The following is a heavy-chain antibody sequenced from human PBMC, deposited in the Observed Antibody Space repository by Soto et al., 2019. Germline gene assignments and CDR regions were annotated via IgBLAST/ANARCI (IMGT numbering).Heavy chain of an antibody. D-gene: IGHD4-17*01. CDR2: IYSGGAA. CDR1: GISVISNY. CDR3: ARDSPGGDGDYYFDC. J-gene: IGHJ4*02. Sequence: DVQLVESGGGLVQPGGSLRLSCAASGISVISNYMTWLRQAPGKGLEWVSVIYSGGAAFYADSVKGRFTVSRDKSRNTLFLQMNSLRVEDTAVYYCARDSPGGDGDYYFDCWGQGTLVTVSS. V-gene: IGHV3-66*01.